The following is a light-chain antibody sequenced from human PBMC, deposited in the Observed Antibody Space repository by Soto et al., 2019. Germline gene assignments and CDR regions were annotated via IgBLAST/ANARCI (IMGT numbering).Light chain of an antibody. V-gene: IGKV1-5*01. CDR3: QKYETFSGT. CDR1: QCVSGW. Sequence: DIQITQSPGTLSASVGDAVTVTFLASQCVSGWLAWYQQKPGEAPKLLIYDASALPRGVPSRFSGSGSGTTFTLTIASLQPDDFATYYCQKYETFSGTFGPGTKVDIK. J-gene: IGKJ1*01. CDR2: DAS.